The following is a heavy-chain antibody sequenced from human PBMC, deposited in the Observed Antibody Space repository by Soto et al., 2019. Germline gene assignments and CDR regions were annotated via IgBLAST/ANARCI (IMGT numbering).Heavy chain of an antibody. J-gene: IGHJ6*02. CDR1: GYTFTGYY. V-gene: IGHV1-2*02. CDR2: INPGSGDT. D-gene: IGHD1-1*01. CDR3: ARDAASLRVHTDLSAGLDV. Sequence: ASVKVSCKASGYTFTGYYLHWVRQAPGQGLEWMGWINPGSGDTNYAQNFQDRVTMIRDTSISTAYLELSRLRSDDTAVYYCARDAASLRVHTDLSAGLDVWGQGTTATVSS.